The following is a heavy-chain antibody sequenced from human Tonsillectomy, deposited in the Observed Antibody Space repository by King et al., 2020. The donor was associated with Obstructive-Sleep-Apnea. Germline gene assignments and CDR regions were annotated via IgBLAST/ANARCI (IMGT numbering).Heavy chain of an antibody. CDR2: FDPEDGET. V-gene: IGHV1-24*01. D-gene: IGHD3-22*01. J-gene: IGHJ3*02. Sequence: VQLVQSGAEVKKPGASVKVSCKVSGYTLTELSMHWVRQAPGKGLEWMGGFDPEDGETIYAQKFQGRVTMTEDTSTDTAYMELSSLRSEDTAVYYCASHPTVYDSSGYYGRRAFDIWGQGTMVTVSS. CDR3: ASHPTVYDSSGYYGRRAFDI. CDR1: GYTLTELS.